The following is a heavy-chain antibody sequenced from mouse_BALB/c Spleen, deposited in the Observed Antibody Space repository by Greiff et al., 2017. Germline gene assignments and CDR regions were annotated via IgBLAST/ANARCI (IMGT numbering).Heavy chain of an antibody. V-gene: IGHV5-6-5*01. CDR1: GFTFSSYA. CDR2: ISSGGST. CDR3: ARGGGYYDYENYFDY. J-gene: IGHJ2*01. D-gene: IGHD2-4*01. Sequence: EVQLVESGGGLVKPGGSLKLSCAASGFTFSSYAMSWVRQTPEKRLEWVASISSGGSTYYPDSVKGRFTISRDNARNILYLQMSSLRSEDTAMYYCARGGGYYDYENYFDYWGQGTTLTVSS.